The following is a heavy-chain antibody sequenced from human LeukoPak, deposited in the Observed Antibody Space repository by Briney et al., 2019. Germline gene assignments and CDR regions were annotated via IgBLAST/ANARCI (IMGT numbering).Heavy chain of an antibody. J-gene: IGHJ4*02. D-gene: IGHD3-10*01. Sequence: GRSLRLSCAASGFTFSSYAMHWVRQAPGKGLEWVAVISYDGSNKYYADSVKGRFTISRDNSKNTLYLQMNSLRAEDTAVYYCARGGEIWFGELKGHFDYWGQGTLVTVSS. V-gene: IGHV3-30-3*01. CDR3: ARGGEIWFGELKGHFDY. CDR1: GFTFSSYA. CDR2: ISYDGSNK.